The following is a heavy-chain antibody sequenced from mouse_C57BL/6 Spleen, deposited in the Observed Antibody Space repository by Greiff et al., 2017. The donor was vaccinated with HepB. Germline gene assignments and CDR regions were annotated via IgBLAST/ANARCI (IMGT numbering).Heavy chain of an antibody. J-gene: IGHJ4*01. V-gene: IGHV1-15*01. D-gene: IGHD3-2*02. CDR3: TRQGTAQALYAMDY. CDR2: IDPETGGT. Sequence: AIDPETGGTAYNQKFKGKAILTADKSSSTAYMELRSLTSEDSAVYYCTRQGTAQALYAMDYWGQGTSVTVSS.